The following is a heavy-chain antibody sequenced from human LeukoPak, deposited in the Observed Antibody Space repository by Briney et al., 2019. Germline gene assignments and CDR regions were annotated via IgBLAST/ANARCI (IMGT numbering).Heavy chain of an antibody. D-gene: IGHD5-12*01. CDR2: IRSKADSFAT. CDR1: GFTFSDST. V-gene: IGHV3-73*01. J-gene: IGHJ4*02. CDR3: TRHNRGGGYDFGD. Sequence: GGSLRLSCAASGFTFSDSTMHWVRQASGKGLEWLGRIRSKADSFATTYGASVKGRFTISRDDSKNTAYLQMNSLKTEDTAIYYCTRHNRGGGYDFGDWGQGTLVTVSS.